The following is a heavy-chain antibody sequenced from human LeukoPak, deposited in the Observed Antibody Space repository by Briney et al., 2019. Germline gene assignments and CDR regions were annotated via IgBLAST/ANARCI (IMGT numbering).Heavy chain of an antibody. CDR3: AKELDTMFFDY. CDR1: GFNFDRYT. V-gene: IGHV3-43*01. J-gene: IGHJ4*02. CDR2: AGWAGGTT. D-gene: IGHD3-10*02. Sequence: GSLRLSCATSGFNFDRYTIHWVRQAPGKGLEWVSLAGWAGGTTFYSDSVRGRFTISRDSGRKSVYLQMNSLTTDDTAFYFCAKELDTMFFDYWGQGALVTVSS.